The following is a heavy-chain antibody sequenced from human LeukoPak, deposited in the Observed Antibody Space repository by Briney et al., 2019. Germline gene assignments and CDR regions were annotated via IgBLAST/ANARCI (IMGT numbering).Heavy chain of an antibody. V-gene: IGHV3-7*01. Sequence: PGGSLRLSCEVSGFIFSSYWMSWVRQAPGKGLEWVGNINQEGSERNHGDSVNGRFTISRDNAENSLYLQMNSLRAEDTAVYYCARHLSGVTGYTYGRGIDYWGQGTLVTVSS. CDR2: INQEGSER. CDR1: GFIFSSYW. CDR3: ARHLSGVTGYTYGRGIDY. D-gene: IGHD5-18*01. J-gene: IGHJ4*02.